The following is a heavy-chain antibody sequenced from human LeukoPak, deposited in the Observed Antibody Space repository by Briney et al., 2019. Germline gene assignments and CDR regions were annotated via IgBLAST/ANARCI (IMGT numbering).Heavy chain of an antibody. J-gene: IGHJ4*02. Sequence: GGSLRLSCAASGFTLSDYWMNWVRQAPRKGLEWVANINLHGSVKLHVDSVEGRFTISRDNAKNSLFLQMTSLKVEDTAVYYCAAWGLYSYWGQGTLVTVSS. CDR2: INLHGSVK. V-gene: IGHV3-7*01. CDR1: GFTLSDYW. D-gene: IGHD4-11*01. CDR3: AAWGLYSY.